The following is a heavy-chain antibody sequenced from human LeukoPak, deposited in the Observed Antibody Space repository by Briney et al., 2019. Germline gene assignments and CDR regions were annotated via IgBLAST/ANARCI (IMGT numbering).Heavy chain of an antibody. Sequence: AGGSLRLSCAASGFTFSGYSMNWVRQAPGKGLEWVSYISSGSSTIYYADSVKGRFTISRDNAKNSLYLQMNSLRAEDTAVYYCARGPDYFDYWGQGTLVTVSS. CDR3: ARGPDYFDY. V-gene: IGHV3-48*01. CDR1: GFTFSGYS. J-gene: IGHJ4*02. CDR2: ISSGSSTI.